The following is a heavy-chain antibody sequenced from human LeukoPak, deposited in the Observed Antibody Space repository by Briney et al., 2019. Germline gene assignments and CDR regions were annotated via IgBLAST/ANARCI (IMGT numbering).Heavy chain of an antibody. CDR1: GGSISSSSYY. CDR3: ARNRLGDSWETYYYDSSGYYYVDY. J-gene: IGHJ4*02. V-gene: IGHV4-39*01. Sequence: PSETLSLTCTVSGGSISSSSYYWGWIRQPPGKGLEWIGSIYYSGSTYYNPSLKSRVTISVDTSKNQFSLKLSSVTAADTAVYYCARNRLGDSWETYYYDSSGYYYVDYWGQGTLVTVSS. D-gene: IGHD3-22*01. CDR2: IYYSGST.